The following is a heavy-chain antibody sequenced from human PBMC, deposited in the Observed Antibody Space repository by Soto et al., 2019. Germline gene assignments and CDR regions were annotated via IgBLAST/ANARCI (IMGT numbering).Heavy chain of an antibody. Sequence: QITLNESGPTQVKPRQTLTLTCTFSGFSLTTSGVGVGWIRQSPGKAPEWLALIYWDDDKRYSPSLKSRLTIPKDTSKNHVVLTMAHLDPADTATYYCAHRVLRTVFGLVTTTAINFDFWGQGTPVAVSS. CDR1: GFSLTTSGVG. V-gene: IGHV2-5*02. J-gene: IGHJ4*02. CDR3: AHRVLRTVFGLVTTTAINFDF. CDR2: IYWDDDK. D-gene: IGHD3-3*01.